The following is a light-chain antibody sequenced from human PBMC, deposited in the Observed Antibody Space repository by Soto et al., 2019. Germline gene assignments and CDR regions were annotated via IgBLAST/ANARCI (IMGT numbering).Light chain of an antibody. J-gene: IGKJ4*01. CDR3: QQYDNLLLT. V-gene: IGKV1-33*01. CDR2: DAS. CDR1: QDISIY. Sequence: DIQMTQSPSSLSASVGDRVTITCQASQDISIYLNWYQQKPGKAPKLLIYDASNLESGVPLSFIGSGSGTDFTFTISSLKPEGIETYYGQQYDNLLLTFSGGTKVEIK.